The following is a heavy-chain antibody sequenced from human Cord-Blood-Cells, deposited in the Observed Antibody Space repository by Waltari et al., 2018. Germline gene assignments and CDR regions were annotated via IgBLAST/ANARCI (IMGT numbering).Heavy chain of an antibody. CDR1: GYTFTSYD. J-gene: IGHJ2*01. V-gene: IGHV1-8*01. D-gene: IGHD3-22*01. CDR3: ARVAASPSSGYYWYFDL. Sequence: QVQLVQSGAEVKKPGASVKVSCKASGYTFTSYDINWVRQATGQGLEWMGWMNPNSGNPGYAQKFQGRVTMTRNTSISTAYMELSSLRSEDTAVYYCARVAASPSSGYYWYFDLWGRGTLVTVSS. CDR2: MNPNSGNP.